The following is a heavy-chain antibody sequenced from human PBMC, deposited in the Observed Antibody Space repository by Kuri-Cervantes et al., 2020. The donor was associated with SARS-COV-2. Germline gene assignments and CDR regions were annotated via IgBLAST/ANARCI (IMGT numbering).Heavy chain of an antibody. CDR3: ARDLFFFGDGFNGFDY. CDR1: GFTFSSYA. J-gene: IGHJ4*02. Sequence: GESLKISCAASGFTFSSYAVHWVRQAPGKGLEWVAIISYDGTKKYYAGSVKGRFTISRGNSKNTLYLQMNSLRADDTALYYCARDLFFFGDGFNGFDYWGQGTLVTVSS. V-gene: IGHV3-30-3*01. CDR2: ISYDGTKK. D-gene: IGHD5-24*01.